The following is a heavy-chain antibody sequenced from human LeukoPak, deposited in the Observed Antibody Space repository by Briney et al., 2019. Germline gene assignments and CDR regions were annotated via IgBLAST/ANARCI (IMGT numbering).Heavy chain of an antibody. J-gene: IGHJ4*02. CDR1: GFTFSDYY. D-gene: IGHD1-20*01. Sequence: GGSLRLSCAASGFTFSDYYMSWIRQAPGKGLEWVSYISSSGSTIYYADYVKGRFTIYRDNAKNSLYLQMNSLRAEDTAVYYCARVNNWNDVSFFDYWGQGTLVSVSS. CDR3: ARVNNWNDVSFFDY. V-gene: IGHV3-11*01. CDR2: ISSSGSTI.